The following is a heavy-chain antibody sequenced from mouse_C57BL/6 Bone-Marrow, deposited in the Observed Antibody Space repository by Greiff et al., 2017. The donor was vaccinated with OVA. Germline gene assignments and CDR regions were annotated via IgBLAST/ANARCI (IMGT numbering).Heavy chain of an antibody. V-gene: IGHV5-4*01. CDR2: ISDGGSYT. Sequence: EVMLVESGGGLVKPGGSLKLSCAASGFTFSSYAMSWVRQTPEKRLEWGATISDGGSYTYYPDNVKGRFTISRDNAKNNLYLQMSHLKSEDTAMYYCARDLTGTWFAYWGQGTLVTVSA. J-gene: IGHJ3*01. D-gene: IGHD4-1*01. CDR1: GFTFSSYA. CDR3: ARDLTGTWFAY.